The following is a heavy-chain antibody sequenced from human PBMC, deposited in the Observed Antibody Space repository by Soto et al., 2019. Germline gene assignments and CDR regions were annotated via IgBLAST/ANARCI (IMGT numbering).Heavy chain of an antibody. V-gene: IGHV1-18*04. CDR3: ARGGYYDSSGTRNYYYYGMKV. J-gene: IGHJ6*02. CDR2: ISAYDGNT. CDR1: GYTFTSYG. D-gene: IGHD3-22*01. Sequence: QAQLVQSGAEVKKPGASVKVSCKASGYTFTSYGINWVRQAPGQGLEWLGWISAYDGNTKYAQSVQGRVSMTTDKSTKTAYMELRSLRSDDTAMYYCARGGYYDSSGTRNYYYYGMKVWGQGTTVSVSS.